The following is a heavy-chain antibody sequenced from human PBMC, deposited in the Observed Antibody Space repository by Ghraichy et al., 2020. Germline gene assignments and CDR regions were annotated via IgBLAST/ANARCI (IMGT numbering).Heavy chain of an antibody. CDR3: RRDWGSSSSGGLGP. CDR1: GVSISTYY. Sequence: SETLSLTCTVSGVSISTYYWSWIRQPPGKGLEWIGHLYDSGSTNYNPSLKSRVTISVDMSKNQLSLKLNSVTAADTAVYYCRRDWGSSSSGGLGPWGQGTLVTVSS. J-gene: IGHJ5*02. D-gene: IGHD6-13*01. V-gene: IGHV4-59*01. CDR2: LYDSGST.